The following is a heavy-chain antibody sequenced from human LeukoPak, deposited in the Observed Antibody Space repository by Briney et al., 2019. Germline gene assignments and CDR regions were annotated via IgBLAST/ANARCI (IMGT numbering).Heavy chain of an antibody. J-gene: IGHJ4*02. D-gene: IGHD3-22*01. CDR2: VNHSGST. CDR1: GGSISSYY. Sequence: PSETLSLTCTVSGGSISSYYWSWIRQPPGKGLEWIGEVNHSGSTNYNPSLKSRVTISVDTSKNQFSLKLSSVTAADTAVYYCARGRGYDSSGYYQRIDYWGQGTLVTVSS. CDR3: ARGRGYDSSGYYQRIDY. V-gene: IGHV4-34*01.